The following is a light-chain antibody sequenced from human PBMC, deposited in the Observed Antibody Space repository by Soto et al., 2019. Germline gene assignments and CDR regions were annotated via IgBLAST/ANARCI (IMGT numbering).Light chain of an antibody. V-gene: IGKV2-28*01. CDR1: QSLLHSNGYNY. CDR3: MQALQTPLT. CDR2: LGS. J-gene: IGKJ5*01. Sequence: DIVMTQSPLSLPVTPGEPASISCRSSQSLLHSNGYNYLDWYLQKPGQSPQLLIYLGSNRASGVPDRCSGSGSGTDFTLKISRVEAEDVGLYYCMQALQTPLTFGQGTRLE.